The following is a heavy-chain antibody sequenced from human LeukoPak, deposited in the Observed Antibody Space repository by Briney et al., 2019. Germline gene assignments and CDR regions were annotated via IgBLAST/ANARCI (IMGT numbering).Heavy chain of an antibody. CDR1: GFTFGSYG. J-gene: IGHJ4*02. CDR2: VRYDGNNP. Sequence: GGSLRLSCAAPGFTFGSYGMHWVRQAPGKGLDWVAFVRYDGNNPYYSASVKGRFTISRDNSKNTVLLQMNNLRLEDAAVYYCARGSRYGDYPYYCDFWGQGTLVAVSS. V-gene: IGHV3-30*02. D-gene: IGHD4-17*01. CDR3: ARGSRYGDYPYYCDF.